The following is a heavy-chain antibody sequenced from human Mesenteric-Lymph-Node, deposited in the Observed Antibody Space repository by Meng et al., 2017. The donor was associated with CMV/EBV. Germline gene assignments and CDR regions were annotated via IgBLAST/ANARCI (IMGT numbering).Heavy chain of an antibody. Sequence: ASVKVSCKASGYTFTSYYIHWVRQAPGQGLEWMGIINPSGGSTTYAQKFQDRVTIGADRSTNTAYMELSSLKSDDTATYFCARALNAYFSFYAMDVWGQGTMVTVSS. CDR1: GYTFTSYY. CDR2: INPSGGST. V-gene: IGHV1-46*01. J-gene: IGHJ6*02. CDR3: ARALNAYFSFYAMDV.